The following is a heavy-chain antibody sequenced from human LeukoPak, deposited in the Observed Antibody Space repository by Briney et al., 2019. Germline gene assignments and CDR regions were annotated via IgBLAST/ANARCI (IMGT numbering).Heavy chain of an antibody. J-gene: IGHJ5*02. CDR3: AIPYCSSTSCYKGFPYNWFDP. CDR2: INPNSGGT. Sequence: ASVKVSCKASGYTFTGYYMHWVRQAPGQGLEWMGRINPNSGGTNYAQKFQGRVTMTRDTSISTAYMELSRLRSDDTAVYYCAIPYCSSTSCYKGFPYNWFDPWGQGTLVTVSS. V-gene: IGHV1-2*06. CDR1: GYTFTGYY. D-gene: IGHD2-2*02.